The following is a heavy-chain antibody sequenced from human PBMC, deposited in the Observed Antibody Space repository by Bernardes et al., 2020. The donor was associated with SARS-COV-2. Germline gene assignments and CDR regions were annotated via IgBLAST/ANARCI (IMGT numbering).Heavy chain of an antibody. Sequence: SETLSLTCTVSGVSMPRSSYYWGWVRQSPGKGLEWIGTIYYSGTIYYSPSLKNRITLSVDPSRNQFSLRLKSVTAADTAMYYCASSPYNWNYHFDYWGQGILATVTS. CDR1: GVSMPRSSYY. CDR2: IYYSGTI. J-gene: IGHJ4*02. CDR3: ASSPYNWNYHFDY. V-gene: IGHV4-39*01. D-gene: IGHD1-7*01.